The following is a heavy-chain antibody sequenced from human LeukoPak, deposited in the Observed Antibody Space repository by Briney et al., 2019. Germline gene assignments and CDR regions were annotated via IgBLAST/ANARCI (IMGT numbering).Heavy chain of an antibody. Sequence: SETLSLTCTVSGGSISSGGYYWSWIRQHPGKGLEWFGYIYYSGSTYYNPSLKSRVTISVDTSKNQFSLKLSSVTAADTAVYYCASSAGRLWFGELSRWGQGTLVTVSS. V-gene: IGHV4-31*03. CDR2: IYYSGST. CDR3: ASSAGRLWFGELSR. D-gene: IGHD3-10*01. CDR1: GGSISSGGYY. J-gene: IGHJ4*02.